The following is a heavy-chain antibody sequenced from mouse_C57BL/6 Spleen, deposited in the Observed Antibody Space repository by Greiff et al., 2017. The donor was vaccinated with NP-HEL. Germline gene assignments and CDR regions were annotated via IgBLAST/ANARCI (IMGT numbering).Heavy chain of an antibody. D-gene: IGHD2-12*01. CDR3: TRYYTVFYAMDY. V-gene: IGHV5-9-1*02. Sequence: EVKLVESGEGLVKPGGSLKLSCAASGFTFSSYAMSWVRQTPEKRLEWVAYISSGGDYIYYADTVKGRFTISRDNARNTLYLQMSSLKSEDTAMYYCTRYYTVFYAMDYWGQGTSVTVSS. J-gene: IGHJ4*01. CDR1: GFTFSSYA. CDR2: ISSGGDYI.